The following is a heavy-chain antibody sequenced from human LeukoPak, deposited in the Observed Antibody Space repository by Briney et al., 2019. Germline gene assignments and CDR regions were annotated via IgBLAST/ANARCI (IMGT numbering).Heavy chain of an antibody. D-gene: IGHD2-2*01. J-gene: IGHJ4*02. CDR1: GCSISSYY. V-gene: IGHV4-59*01. CDR3: ARVTHAPGVAPAAIDY. Sequence: SETLSLTCTASGCSISSYYWSWIRQPPGKGLEWIGYIYYSGSANYNASLKSRVTISVDTSKNQFSLKLSSVTAADTAVYYCARVTHAPGVAPAAIDYWGQGTLVTVSS. CDR2: IYYSGSA.